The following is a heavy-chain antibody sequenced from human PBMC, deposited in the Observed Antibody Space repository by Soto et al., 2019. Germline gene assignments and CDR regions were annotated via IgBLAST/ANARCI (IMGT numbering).Heavy chain of an antibody. D-gene: IGHD3-9*01. J-gene: IGHJ2*01. CDR3: ARESHDILTGPPWVWYFDL. Sequence: QVQLQQWGAGPLRPLETLSLTCGVSGGSFSGYFWAWIRPSPGKGLEWIGEINDRGSFNYNPSLQSRVSISVDTAKNHYSLNLRPVTAADTAVYYCARESHDILTGPPWVWYFDLWGRGTLVTVSS. CDR1: GGSFSGYF. V-gene: IGHV4-34*01. CDR2: INDRGSF.